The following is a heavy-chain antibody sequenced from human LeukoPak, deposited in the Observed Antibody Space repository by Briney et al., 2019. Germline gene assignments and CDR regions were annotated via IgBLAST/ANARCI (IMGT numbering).Heavy chain of an antibody. CDR3: TRDLYYGSGFYYFDY. CDR1: GFTFSSNY. J-gene: IGHJ4*02. D-gene: IGHD3-10*01. CDR2: IRSKAYGGTT. Sequence: GGSLRLSCAASGFTFSSNYMSWVRQAPGKGLEWVGFIRSKAYGGTTEYAASVKGGFTISRDDSKSIAYLQMNSLKTEDTAVYYCTRDLYYGSGFYYFDYWGQGTLVTVSS. V-gene: IGHV3-49*04.